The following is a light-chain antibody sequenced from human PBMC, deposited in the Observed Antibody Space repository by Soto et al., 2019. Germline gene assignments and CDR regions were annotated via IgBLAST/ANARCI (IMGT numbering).Light chain of an antibody. CDR2: NAI. CDR3: QQYHNWPPFT. Sequence: EIVMTQSPGTLSVSPGERATLSCRASQSVSSNLAWFQQKPGQAPRLLIYNAITRATGIPVRFSGSGSGTEFTLTISSRQSEDFAVYYCQQYHNWPPFTFGPGTKVDIK. CDR1: QSVSSN. J-gene: IGKJ3*01. V-gene: IGKV3-15*01.